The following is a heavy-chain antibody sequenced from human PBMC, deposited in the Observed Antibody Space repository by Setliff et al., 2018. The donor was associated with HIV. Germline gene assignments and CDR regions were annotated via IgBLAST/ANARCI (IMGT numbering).Heavy chain of an antibody. D-gene: IGHD3-16*01. CDR2: FYQSGNI. CDR1: GYSISSDYF. J-gene: IGHJ3*01. Sequence: SETLSLTCAVSGYSISSDYFWGWIRQSPGKGLEWIGSFYQSGNIYYNPSLKSRVTISVDTSKNQFSLRLTSVTAADTAVYYCARGGRSWFQNFHGAFDVWDQGTMVTVSS. V-gene: IGHV4-38-2*01. CDR3: ARGGRSWFQNFHGAFDV.